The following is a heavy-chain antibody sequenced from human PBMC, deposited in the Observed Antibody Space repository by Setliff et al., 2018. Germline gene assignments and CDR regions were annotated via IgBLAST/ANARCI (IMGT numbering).Heavy chain of an antibody. D-gene: IGHD3-3*01. CDR3: ARVPRLEWLLPTFDS. J-gene: IGHJ4*02. Sequence: ASVKVSCKTSGYTFISYGISWMRQAPGQGLEWMGWISGYNGNTDYAQSLQGGVTMTMDTSTSTAYMELRSLKSDDTAVYYCARVPRLEWLLPTFDSWGQGTLVTVSS. CDR2: ISGYNGNT. CDR1: GYTFISYG. V-gene: IGHV1-18*04.